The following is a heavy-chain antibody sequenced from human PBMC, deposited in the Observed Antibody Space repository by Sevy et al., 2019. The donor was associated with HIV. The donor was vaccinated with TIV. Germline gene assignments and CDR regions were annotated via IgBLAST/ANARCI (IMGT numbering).Heavy chain of an antibody. J-gene: IGHJ4*02. CDR2: INHSGST. D-gene: IGHD2-15*01. CDR3: ASGLGYCSGGSCYSGDYFDY. Sequence: SETLSLTCTVYGGSFSGYYWSWIRQPPGKGLEWIEEINHSGSTNYNPTLKSRVTISVDTSKNQFSLKLSSVTAADTAVYYCASGLGYCSGGSCYSGDYFDYWGQGTLVTVSS. V-gene: IGHV4-34*01. CDR1: GGSFSGYY.